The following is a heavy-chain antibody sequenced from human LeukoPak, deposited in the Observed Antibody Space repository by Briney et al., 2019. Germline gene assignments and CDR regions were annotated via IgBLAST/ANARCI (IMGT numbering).Heavy chain of an antibody. V-gene: IGHV3-48*01. Sequence: GGSLRLSCAASGFSFSSYEMNWVRQAPGKGLEWVSYISSFSGTINYADSVKGRFTISRDNAKNSLYLQMNSLRAEDTAVYYCARDQGGVGYWGQGTLVTVSS. D-gene: IGHD3-16*01. CDR2: ISSFSGTI. CDR1: GFSFSSYE. J-gene: IGHJ4*02. CDR3: ARDQGGVGY.